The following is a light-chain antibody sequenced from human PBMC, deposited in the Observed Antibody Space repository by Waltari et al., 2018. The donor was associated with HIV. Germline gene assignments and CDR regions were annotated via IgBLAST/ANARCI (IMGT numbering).Light chain of an antibody. Sequence: DIQMTQSPSSLSASVGDRVTITCQASQDISNYLNWYQQKAGKAPKLLIYDASNLETGVPSRFSGSGYGTDFSFTINSLQPDDIATYYCQQYENLPFTFGPGTKVDIK. V-gene: IGKV1-33*01. CDR2: DAS. CDR3: QQYENLPFT. J-gene: IGKJ3*01. CDR1: QDISNY.